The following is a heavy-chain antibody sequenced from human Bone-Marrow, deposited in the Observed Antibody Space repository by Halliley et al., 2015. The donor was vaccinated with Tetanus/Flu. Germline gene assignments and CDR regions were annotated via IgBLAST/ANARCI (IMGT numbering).Heavy chain of an antibody. CDR1: GFSFRDYE. J-gene: IGHJ4*02. CDR2: ITDSGSST. CDR3: ARGGQWELPPVPFVF. V-gene: IGHV3-48*03. D-gene: IGHD1-26*01. Sequence: SLRLSCAASGFSFRDYEMIWVRQPPGKGLEWIAYITDSGSSTYYADSIKGRFTISRDNAKSSLYLQMNSLRVDDTALYFCARGGQWELPPVPFVFWGPGTPVTVSS.